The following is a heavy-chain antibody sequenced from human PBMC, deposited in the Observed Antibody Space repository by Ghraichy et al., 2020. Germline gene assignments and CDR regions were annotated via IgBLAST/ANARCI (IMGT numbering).Heavy chain of an antibody. Sequence: GESLNISCAASGFTFSTYSMNWVRQAPGKGLECVSYISSSSSTIYYADSVKGRFTISRDNAKNSLYLQMNSLRAEDTAVYYCARGKFNFDYWGQGTLVTVSS. J-gene: IGHJ4*02. CDR1: GFTFSTYS. V-gene: IGHV3-48*04. CDR3: ARGKFNFDY. CDR2: ISSSSSTI.